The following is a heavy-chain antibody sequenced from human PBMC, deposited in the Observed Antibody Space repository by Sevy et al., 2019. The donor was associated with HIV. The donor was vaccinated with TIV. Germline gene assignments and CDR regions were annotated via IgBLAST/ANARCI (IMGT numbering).Heavy chain of an antibody. CDR2: IYSGDST. CDR1: GFSVSNSY. Sequence: GGSLRLSCAASGFSVSNSYMSWVRQAPGKGLQWVSVIYSGDSTYYTDSVKGRFTISRDNSKNTLYLQMISLRAEDTAVYYCARLSVYYYDSSGYYTTGHAFDIWGQGTMVTVSS. V-gene: IGHV3-53*01. J-gene: IGHJ3*02. CDR3: ARLSVYYYDSSGYYTTGHAFDI. D-gene: IGHD3-22*01.